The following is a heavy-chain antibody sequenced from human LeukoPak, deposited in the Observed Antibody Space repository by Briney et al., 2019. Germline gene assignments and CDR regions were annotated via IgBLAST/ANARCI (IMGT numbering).Heavy chain of an antibody. CDR3: ARAASGSYYSIQDYYFDY. D-gene: IGHD1-26*01. J-gene: IGHJ4*02. V-gene: IGHV4-39*07. CDR1: GGSISSSSYY. Sequence: SETLSLTCTVSGGSISSSSYYWGWIRQPPGKGLEWIGSIYYSGSTYYNPSLKSRVTISVDTSKNQFSLKLSSVTAADTAVYYCARAASGSYYSIQDYYFDYWGQGTLVTVSS. CDR2: IYYSGST.